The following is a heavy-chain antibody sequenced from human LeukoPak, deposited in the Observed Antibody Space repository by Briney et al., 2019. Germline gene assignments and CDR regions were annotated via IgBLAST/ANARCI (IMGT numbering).Heavy chain of an antibody. V-gene: IGHV3-48*04. CDR2: ISSGSTI. CDR3: ARTPTVTTNY. CDR1: GFTFSSYS. Sequence: PGGSLRLSCAASGFTFSSYSMNWVRQAPGKGLEWVSYISSGSTIYYADSVKGRFTISRDNAKNSLYLQMNSLRAEDTAVYYCARTPTVTTNYWGQGTLVTVSS. J-gene: IGHJ4*02. D-gene: IGHD4-17*01.